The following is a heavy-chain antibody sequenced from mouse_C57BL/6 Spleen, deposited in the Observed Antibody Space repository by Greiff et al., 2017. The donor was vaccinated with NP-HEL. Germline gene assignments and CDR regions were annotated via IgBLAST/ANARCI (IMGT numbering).Heavy chain of an antibody. CDR2: IWSGGST. Sequence: VKLVESGPGLVQPSQSLSITCTVSGFSLTSYGVHWVRQSPGKGLEWLGVIWSGGSTDYNAAFISRLSISKDNSKSQVFFKMNSLQADDTAIYYCARRGGYGNSLGYFDVWGTGTTVTVSS. J-gene: IGHJ1*03. CDR3: ARRGGYGNSLGYFDV. CDR1: GFSLTSYG. D-gene: IGHD2-1*01. V-gene: IGHV2-2*01.